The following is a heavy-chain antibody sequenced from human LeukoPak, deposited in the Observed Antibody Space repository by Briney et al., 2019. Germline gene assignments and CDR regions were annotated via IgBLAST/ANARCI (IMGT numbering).Heavy chain of an antibody. D-gene: IGHD6-19*01. CDR1: GFTFDDYA. J-gene: IGHJ3*02. V-gene: IGHV3-9*01. CDR2: ISWNSGSI. CDR3: AKDIEQWLVTAFDI. Sequence: GRSLRLSCAASGFTFDDYAMHWVRQAPGKGLESVSGISWNSGSIGYADSVKGRFTISRDNAKNSLYLQMNSLRAEDTALYYCAKDIEQWLVTAFDIWGQGTMVTVSS.